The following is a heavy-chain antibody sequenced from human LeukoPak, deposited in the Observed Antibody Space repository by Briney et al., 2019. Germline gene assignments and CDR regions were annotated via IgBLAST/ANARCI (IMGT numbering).Heavy chain of an antibody. Sequence: ASVKVSCKASGGTFSSYAISWVRQAPGQGLEWMGGIIPIFGTANYAQKFQGRVTITADESTSTAYMELSSLRSKDTAVYYCARGRDTYYDFWSGYNSWFDPWGQGTLVTVSS. CDR2: IIPIFGTA. CDR3: ARGRDTYYDFWSGYNSWFDP. CDR1: GGTFSSYA. V-gene: IGHV1-69*13. J-gene: IGHJ5*02. D-gene: IGHD3-3*01.